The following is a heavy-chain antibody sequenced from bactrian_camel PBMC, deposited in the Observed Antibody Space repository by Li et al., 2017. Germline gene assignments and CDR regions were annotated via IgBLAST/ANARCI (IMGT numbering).Heavy chain of an antibody. CDR2: YNGRGIK. CDR3: AASGPCRPDYAWQSPSSYNY. J-gene: IGHJ4*01. D-gene: IGHD1*01. V-gene: IGHV3S56*01. Sequence: QLVESGGGPVQAGGSLRLSCTASRATRVRFLYMGWFRQAPGKERAWVALYNGRGIKYYSDSVKGRFTMSQDRAKTTTYLHMSSLKPEDTALYYCAASGPCRPDYAWQSPSSYNYWGQGTQVTVS. CDR1: RATRVRFLY.